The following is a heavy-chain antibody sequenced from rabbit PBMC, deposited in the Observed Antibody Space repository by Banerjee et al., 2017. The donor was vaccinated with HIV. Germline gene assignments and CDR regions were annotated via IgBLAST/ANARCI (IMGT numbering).Heavy chain of an antibody. CDR2: INTSSGTP. CDR3: ARDLAGVIGWNFAL. Sequence: QEYLEESGGDLVKPEGSLTLTCTASGFSFSLKYVMCWVRQAPGKGLEWIACINTSSGTPVYAAWAKGRFTISKTSWTRVTLKLPVLPAADPAPYFCARDLAGVIGWNFALWAQAPLV. V-gene: IGHV1S45*01. J-gene: IGHJ4*01. D-gene: IGHD4-1*01. CDR1: GFSFSLKYV.